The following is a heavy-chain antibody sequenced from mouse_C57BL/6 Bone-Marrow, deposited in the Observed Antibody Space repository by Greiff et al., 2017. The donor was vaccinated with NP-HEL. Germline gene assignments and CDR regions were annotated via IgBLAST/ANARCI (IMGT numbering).Heavy chain of an antibody. V-gene: IGHV1-82*01. Sequence: VQLQQSGPELVKPGASVKISCKASGYAFSSSWMNWVKQRPGKGLEWIGRIYPGDGDTNYNGKFKGKATLTADKSSSTDYMQLSSLTSEDSAVYFFARGGNFRTWFAYWGQGTLVTVSA. CDR1: GYAFSSSW. J-gene: IGHJ3*01. D-gene: IGHD2-1*01. CDR3: ARGGNFRTWFAY. CDR2: IYPGDGDT.